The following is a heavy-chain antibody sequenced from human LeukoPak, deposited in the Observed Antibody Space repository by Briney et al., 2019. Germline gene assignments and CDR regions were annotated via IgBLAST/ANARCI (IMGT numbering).Heavy chain of an antibody. V-gene: IGHV4-38-2*02. J-gene: IGHJ6*03. CDR3: ARGPALVPIGGYYYYYYMDV. CDR2: IYHSGST. CDR1: GYSISSGYY. Sequence: PSETLSLTCTVSGYSISSGYYWGWIRQPPGKGLEWIGSIYHSGSTYYNPSLKSRVTISVDTSKNQFSLKLSSVTAADTAVYYCARGPALVPIGGYYYYYYMDVWGKGTTVTVSS. D-gene: IGHD3-16*01.